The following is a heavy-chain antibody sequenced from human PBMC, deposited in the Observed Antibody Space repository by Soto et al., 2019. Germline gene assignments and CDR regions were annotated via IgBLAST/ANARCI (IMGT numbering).Heavy chain of an antibody. J-gene: IGHJ6*02. CDR2: IVVGSGNT. CDR3: AADYYGSGSYFYYYYGMDV. Sequence: SVKVSCKASGFTFTSSAVQWVRQARGQRLEWIGWIVVGSGNTNYAQKLQERVTITRDMSTSTAYMELSSLRSEDTAVYYCAADYYGSGSYFYYYYGMDVWGQGTTVTVSS. D-gene: IGHD3-10*01. V-gene: IGHV1-58*01. CDR1: GFTFTSSA.